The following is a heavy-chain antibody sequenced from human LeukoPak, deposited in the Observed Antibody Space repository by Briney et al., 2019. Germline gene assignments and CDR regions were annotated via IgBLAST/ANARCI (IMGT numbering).Heavy chain of an antibody. Sequence: PGGSLRLSCAASGFTFSSYSMNWVRQAPGKGLEWVSSISSSSSYIYYADSVKGRFTISRDNAKNSLYLQMNSLRAEDTAVYYCARGQNDYGDWFDPWGQGTLVTVSS. D-gene: IGHD4-17*01. CDR1: GFTFSSYS. CDR2: ISSSSSYI. V-gene: IGHV3-21*01. CDR3: ARGQNDYGDWFDP. J-gene: IGHJ5*02.